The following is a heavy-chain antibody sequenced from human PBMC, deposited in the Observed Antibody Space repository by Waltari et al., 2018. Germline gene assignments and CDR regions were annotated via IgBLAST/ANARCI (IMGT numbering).Heavy chain of an antibody. V-gene: IGHV4-4*02. J-gene: IGHJ6*02. CDR3: ASLRGAAYYYYYGMDV. Sequence: QVQLQESGPGLVKPSGTLSLTCAVSGGSISSSNWWSCVRQPPGKGLEWIGEIYHSGSTNYNPSLKSRVTISVDKSKNQFSLKLSPVTAADTAVYYCASLRGAAYYYYYGMDVWGQGTTVTVSS. D-gene: IGHD1-26*01. CDR2: IYHSGST. CDR1: GGSISSSNW.